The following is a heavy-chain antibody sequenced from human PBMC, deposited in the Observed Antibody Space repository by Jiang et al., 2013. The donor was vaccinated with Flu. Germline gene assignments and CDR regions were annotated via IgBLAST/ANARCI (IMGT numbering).Heavy chain of an antibody. CDR1: GFTFSNAW. J-gene: IGHJ4*02. CDR3: TTDFSEPSGDY. CDR2: IKSKTDGGTT. D-gene: IGHD1-14*01. Sequence: QLVESGGGLVKAWGSLRLSCAASGFTFSNAWMSWVRQAPGKGLEWVGRIKSKTDGGTTDYAAPVKGRFTISRDDSKNTLYLQMNSLKTEDTAVYYCTTDFSEPSGDYWGQGTLVTVSS. V-gene: IGHV3-15*01.